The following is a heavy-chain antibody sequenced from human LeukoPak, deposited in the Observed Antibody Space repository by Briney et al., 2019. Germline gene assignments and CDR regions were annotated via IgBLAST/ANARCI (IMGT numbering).Heavy chain of an antibody. Sequence: PSETLSLTCAVYGGSFSGYYWSWIRQPPGKGLEWIGEINHSGSTNYNPSLKSRVTISVDTSKNQFSLKLSSVTAADTAVYYCAKKILGYCSRNSCPSTYFFYGYDVLGPG. J-gene: IGHJ6*02. CDR2: INHSGST. CDR3: AKKILGYCSRNSCPSTYFFYGYDV. CDR1: GGSFSGYY. D-gene: IGHD2-2*01. V-gene: IGHV4-34*01.